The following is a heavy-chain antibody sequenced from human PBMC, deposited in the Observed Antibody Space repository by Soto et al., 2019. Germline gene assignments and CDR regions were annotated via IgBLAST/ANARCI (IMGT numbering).Heavy chain of an antibody. Sequence: ASVKVSCKASGYTFTSYAMHWVRQAPGQRLEWMGWINAGNGNTKYSQEFQGRVTITRDTSASTAYMEPSSLRSEDTAVYYCARGLATGNYYGMDVWGQGTTVTVSS. D-gene: IGHD3-10*01. J-gene: IGHJ6*02. V-gene: IGHV1-3*01. CDR2: INAGNGNT. CDR3: ARGLATGNYYGMDV. CDR1: GYTFTSYA.